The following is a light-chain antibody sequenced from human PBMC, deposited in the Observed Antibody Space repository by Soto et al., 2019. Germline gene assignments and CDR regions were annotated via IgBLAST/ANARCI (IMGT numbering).Light chain of an antibody. Sequence: DIQMSQSPSTLSASVGDRVTITCRASQSIRTWLAWFQQKPGKAPKLLISDASSLESGVPLRFSGRGSRTEFTLTISSLQPDDFATYYCQQYNSDLWTFGQGTKIEI. CDR1: QSIRTW. CDR2: DAS. V-gene: IGKV1-5*01. J-gene: IGKJ1*01. CDR3: QQYNSDLWT.